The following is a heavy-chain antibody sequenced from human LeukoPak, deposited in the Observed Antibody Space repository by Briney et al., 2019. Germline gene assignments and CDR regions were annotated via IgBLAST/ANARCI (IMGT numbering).Heavy chain of an antibody. D-gene: IGHD3-3*01. CDR3: AKEPTHVRVWSDDNYTCLSY. J-gene: IGHJ4*02. CDR2: IRYDGNNK. CDR1: GFTFRSYG. V-gene: IGHV3-30*02. Sequence: GGSLRLSCAASGFTFRSYGMHWVRQAPGKGLEWVAFIRYDGNNKYYADSVKGRFTISRDNSKNTVYLQMNSLRDEDTDVYCCAKEPTHVRVWSDDNYTCLSYWGEGTLVTVSS.